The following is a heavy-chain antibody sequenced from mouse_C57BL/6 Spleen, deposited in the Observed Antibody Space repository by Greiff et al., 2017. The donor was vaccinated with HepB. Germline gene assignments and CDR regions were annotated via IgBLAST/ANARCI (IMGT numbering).Heavy chain of an antibody. Sequence: QVQLKQSGAELVMPGASVKLSCKASGYTFTSYWMHWVKQRPGQGLEWIGEIDPSDSYTNYNQKFKGKSTLTVDKSSSTAYMQLSSLTSEDSAVYYCARRHYYYGSSFYYAMDYWGQGTSVTVSS. J-gene: IGHJ4*01. CDR1: GYTFTSYW. D-gene: IGHD1-1*01. V-gene: IGHV1-69*01. CDR2: IDPSDSYT. CDR3: ARRHYYYGSSFYYAMDY.